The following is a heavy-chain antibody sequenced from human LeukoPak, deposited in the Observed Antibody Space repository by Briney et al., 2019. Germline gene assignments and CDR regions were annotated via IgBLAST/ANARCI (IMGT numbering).Heavy chain of an antibody. CDR2: IYISGST. CDR3: ARDRGTWNDDGFDY. CDR1: GGSISSYY. D-gene: IGHD1-1*01. Sequence: SETLSLTCTVSGGSISSYYWSWIRQPAGKGPEWIGRIYISGSTNYNPSLKSQVTMSVDTSKNQFSLKLSSVTAADTAVYYCARDRGTWNDDGFDYWGQGTLVTVSS. J-gene: IGHJ4*02. V-gene: IGHV4-4*07.